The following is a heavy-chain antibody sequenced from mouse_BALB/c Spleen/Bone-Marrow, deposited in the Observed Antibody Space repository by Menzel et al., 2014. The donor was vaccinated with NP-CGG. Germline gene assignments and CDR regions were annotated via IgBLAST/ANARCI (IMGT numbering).Heavy chain of an antibody. J-gene: IGHJ2*01. Sequence: EVKVVESGGGLVQPGGSVRLSCATSGLTFTDYYMNWVRQPPGKALEWLGFIRNKTYSYTTEYSASVKGRFTISRDNSQSILYLKMNTLRAEDSATYYCARDMGGLLFDYWGQGTTLTVSS. CDR1: GLTFTDYY. CDR3: ARDMGGLLFDY. D-gene: IGHD2-3*01. V-gene: IGHV7-3*02. CDR2: IRNKTYSYTT.